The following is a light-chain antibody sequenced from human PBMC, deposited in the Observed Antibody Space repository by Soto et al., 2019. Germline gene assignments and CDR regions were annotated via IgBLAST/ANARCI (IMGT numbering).Light chain of an antibody. CDR3: SSYAGSNNLV. J-gene: IGLJ3*02. Sequence: QSALTQPPSASGSPGQSVTISCTGTSSDIGGYDYVSWYQQHPGKAPKLIIYEDNKRPSGVPDRFSGSKSGNTASLTVSGLQAEDEADYYCSSYAGSNNLVFAGGTKLTVL. V-gene: IGLV2-8*01. CDR1: SSDIGGYDY. CDR2: EDN.